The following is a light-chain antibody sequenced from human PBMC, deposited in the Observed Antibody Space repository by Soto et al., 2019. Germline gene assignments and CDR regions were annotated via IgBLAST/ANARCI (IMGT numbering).Light chain of an antibody. CDR3: QQANIFPLT. CDR1: QGIRSW. J-gene: IGKJ4*01. CDR2: AAS. Sequence: DIQMTQSPSSVSASIGDRVTITCRASQGIRSWLAWYQQKPGKAPSLLIYAASSLQSGVPSRFSGSGSGTDFTLTISSLQPEAFAPSYCQQANIFPLTFGGGTKVEIK. V-gene: IGKV1-12*01.